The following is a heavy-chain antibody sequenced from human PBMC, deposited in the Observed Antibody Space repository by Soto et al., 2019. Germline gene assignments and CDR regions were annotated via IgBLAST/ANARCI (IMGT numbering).Heavy chain of an antibody. V-gene: IGHV1-69*06. CDR2: IIPIFGTA. Sequence: SVKVSCKASGGTFSSYFISWVRXAPGQGLEWMGGIIPIFGTANYAQKFQGRVTITADKSTSTAYMGLSSLISEDTAVYYCARVARIAAAGPDLNWFDPWGQGTLVTVSS. J-gene: IGHJ5*02. D-gene: IGHD6-13*01. CDR1: GGTFSSYF. CDR3: ARVARIAAAGPDLNWFDP.